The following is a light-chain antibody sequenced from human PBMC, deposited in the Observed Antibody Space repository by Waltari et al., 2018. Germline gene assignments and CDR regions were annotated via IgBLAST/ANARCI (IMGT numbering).Light chain of an antibody. J-gene: IGKJ1*01. Sequence: EIVMTQSPATLSVSPGESATLSCRASQSVSSDLAWYQQKPGQSPRLLIDGAATRATGIPARFSGSESGTEFTLTISSLQSEDFAIYYCQQYYNWPQTFGQGTKVEMK. CDR3: QQYYNWPQT. CDR2: GAA. CDR1: QSVSSD. V-gene: IGKV3-15*01.